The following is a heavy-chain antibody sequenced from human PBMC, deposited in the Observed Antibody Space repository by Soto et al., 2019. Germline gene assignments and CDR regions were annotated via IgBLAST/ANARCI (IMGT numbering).Heavy chain of an antibody. J-gene: IGHJ4*02. CDR1: GGSISSYY. CDR2: IYYSGST. Sequence: SETLSLTCTVSGGSISSYYWSWIRQPPGKGLEWIGYIYYSGSTNYNPSLKSRVTISVDTSKNQFSLKLSSVTAADTAVYYCARRIGLRRYMPQKAYFDDWGQGTMVTVSS. D-gene: IGHD5-18*01. CDR3: ARRIGLRRYMPQKAYFDD. V-gene: IGHV4-59*08.